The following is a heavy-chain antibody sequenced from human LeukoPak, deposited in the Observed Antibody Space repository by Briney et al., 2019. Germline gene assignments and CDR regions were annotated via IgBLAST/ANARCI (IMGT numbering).Heavy chain of an antibody. D-gene: IGHD6-13*01. CDR1: GFTFGRSW. Sequence: PGGSLRLSCGVSGFTFGRSWMSWVRQTPAKGLEFVANIKEDGSVRNYVDSVQGRFTISRDNAKNSLYLHMNSLRAEDTAVYYCARDPGYSSFDYGGREPWSPSPQ. CDR2: IKEDGSVR. J-gene: IGHJ4*02. V-gene: IGHV3-7*01. CDR3: ARDPGYSSFDY.